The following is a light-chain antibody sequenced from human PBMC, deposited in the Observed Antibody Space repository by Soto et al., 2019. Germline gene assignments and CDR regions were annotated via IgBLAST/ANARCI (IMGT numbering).Light chain of an antibody. CDR3: MQGIQLPNT. J-gene: IGKJ5*01. CDR2: GVS. CDR1: QGLLHSDGKTY. V-gene: IGKV2D-29*01. Sequence: DIVMTQTPLSLSVTLGQPASISFKSRQGLLHSDGKTYLYWFLQKPGQPPQLLMYGVSNRFSGVPDRFSGSGSGTDFTLRISRVEADDVGVYYCMQGIQLPNTFGQGTRLEIK.